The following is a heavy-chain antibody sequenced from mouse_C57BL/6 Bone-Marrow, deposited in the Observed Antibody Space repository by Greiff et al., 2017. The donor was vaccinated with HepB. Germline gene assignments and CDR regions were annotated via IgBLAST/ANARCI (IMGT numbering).Heavy chain of an antibody. D-gene: IGHD1-1*01. CDR2: IYPGSGST. Sequence: VQLQQPGAELVKPGASVKMSCKASGYTFTSYWITWVKQRPGQGLEWIGDIYPGSGSTNYNEKFKSKATLTVDTSSSTAYMQLSSLTSEDSAVYFCARPIYYYGSSYGWFAYWGQGTLVTVSA. CDR1: GYTFTSYW. V-gene: IGHV1-55*01. CDR3: ARPIYYYGSSYGWFAY. J-gene: IGHJ3*01.